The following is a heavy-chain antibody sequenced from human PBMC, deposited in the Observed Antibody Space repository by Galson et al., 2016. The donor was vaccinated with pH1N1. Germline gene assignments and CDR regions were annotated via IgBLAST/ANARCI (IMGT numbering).Heavy chain of an antibody. CDR2: FDPEDDKP. CDR1: GYTLSELA. CDR3: ATEYRGSYYVPRYFDL. V-gene: IGHV1-24*01. J-gene: IGHJ2*01. D-gene: IGHD1-26*01. Sequence: SCKVSGYTLSELAIHWVRQTPGKGLEWMGGFDPEDDKPFYAQTFEGRVTMSQDTSTDTAYMQLSSLTSDDAAVYYCATEYRGSYYVPRYFDLWGLGTLVSVFS.